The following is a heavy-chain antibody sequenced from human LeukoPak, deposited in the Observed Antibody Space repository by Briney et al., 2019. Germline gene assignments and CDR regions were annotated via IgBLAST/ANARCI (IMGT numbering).Heavy chain of an antibody. CDR1: GFMFSSYS. D-gene: IGHD6-19*01. CDR3: ARGSSGWSP. V-gene: IGHV3-21*01. J-gene: IGHJ5*02. CDR2: ISSSSSYI. Sequence: GGSLRLSRTASGFMFSSYSMNWVRQASGKGLEWLSSISSSSSYIYYADSVKGRFTISRDNVKNSLYLQMNSLRAEDTAVYYCARGSSGWSPWGQGTLVTVSS.